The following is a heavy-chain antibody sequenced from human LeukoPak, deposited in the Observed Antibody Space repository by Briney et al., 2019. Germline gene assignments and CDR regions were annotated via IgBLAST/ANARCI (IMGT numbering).Heavy chain of an antibody. V-gene: IGHV3-30*03. CDR1: GFTVSTNY. D-gene: IGHD3-10*01. CDR3: ARGQFDSGGLDS. CDR2: TSYDGSNK. Sequence: PGGSLRLSCAVSGFTVSTNYMHWVRQAPGRGLEWVAATSYDGSNKYYTYSVKGRFTIFRDNSDKTLYLRMNSLRSEDTALYYCARGQFDSGGLDSWGQGTLVTVSS. J-gene: IGHJ4*02.